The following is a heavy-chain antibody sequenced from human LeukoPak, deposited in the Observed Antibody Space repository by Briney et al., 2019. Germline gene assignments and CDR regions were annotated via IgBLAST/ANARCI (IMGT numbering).Heavy chain of an antibody. CDR3: ARDFHYYGMDV. CDR1: GFTFSSYW. Sequence: GGSLRLSCAASGFTFSSYWMHWVRQAPGKGLVWVSRLNGDGSSSTYAYSVKGRLTISRDNAKTTMYLKMNSLRAEDTAVYYCARDFHYYGMDVWGQGTTVTVSS. CDR2: LNGDGSSS. V-gene: IGHV3-74*03. J-gene: IGHJ6*02.